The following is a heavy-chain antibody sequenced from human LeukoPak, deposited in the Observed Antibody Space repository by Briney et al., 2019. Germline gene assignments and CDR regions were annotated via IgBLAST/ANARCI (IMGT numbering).Heavy chain of an antibody. D-gene: IGHD1-26*01. Sequence: SQTLSLTCAISGDSVSSNSAAWTWIRQSPSRGLERLGRTYYRSKWYNDYAVSVKSRITINPDTSKNQFSLQLNSVTPEDTAVYYCARGYYRWTFFDYWGQGTLVTVSS. CDR2: TYYRSKWYN. CDR1: GDSVSSNSAA. CDR3: ARGYYRWTFFDY. V-gene: IGHV6-1*01. J-gene: IGHJ4*02.